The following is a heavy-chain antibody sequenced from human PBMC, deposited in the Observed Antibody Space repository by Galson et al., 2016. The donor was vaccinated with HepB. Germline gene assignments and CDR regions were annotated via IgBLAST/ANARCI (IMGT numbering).Heavy chain of an antibody. CDR2: IYHSGST. D-gene: IGHD3-22*01. CDR1: GGSISRSSW. Sequence: SETLSLTCDVSGGSISRSSWWSWVRQPPGKGLEWIGEIYHSGSTNYNPSLKSRVTMSVDKSRNHFSLRLNSVTAADTAVYYCARVTYDYDSRGYSFDYWGQGTLVTVSS. V-gene: IGHV4-4*02. J-gene: IGHJ4*02. CDR3: ARVTYDYDSRGYSFDY.